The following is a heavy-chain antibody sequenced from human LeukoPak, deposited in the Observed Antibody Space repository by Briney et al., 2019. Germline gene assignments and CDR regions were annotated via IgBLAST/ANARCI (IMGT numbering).Heavy chain of an antibody. V-gene: IGHV3-13*01. CDR1: GFTFSSYD. Sequence: GGSLRLSCAASGFTFSSYDMHWVRHAPGKGLEWVSAIGTAGDTYYPGSVKGRFTISRENAKNSLYLQMNSLRAGDTAVYYCARVRKYSGYYSWYFDLWGRGTLVTVSS. CDR2: IGTAGDT. D-gene: IGHD5-12*01. J-gene: IGHJ2*01. CDR3: ARVRKYSGYYSWYFDL.